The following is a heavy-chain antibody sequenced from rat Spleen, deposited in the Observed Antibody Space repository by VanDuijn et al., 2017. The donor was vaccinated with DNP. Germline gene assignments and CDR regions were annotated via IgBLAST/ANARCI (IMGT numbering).Heavy chain of an antibody. CDR1: GFTFSDYS. Sequence: EVQLVESGGGLVQPGRSLKLSCEASGFTFSDYSMAWVRQGPKKGLEWVAMIIYDGSGTYYGDSVKGRFTITRDNAKNTLHLQMDSLRSEDTATYYCATHGSIATISTGAMDVWGQGTSVTVSS. CDR3: ATHGSIATISTGAMDV. J-gene: IGHJ4*01. D-gene: IGHD1-2*01. CDR2: IIYDGSGT. V-gene: IGHV5S10*01.